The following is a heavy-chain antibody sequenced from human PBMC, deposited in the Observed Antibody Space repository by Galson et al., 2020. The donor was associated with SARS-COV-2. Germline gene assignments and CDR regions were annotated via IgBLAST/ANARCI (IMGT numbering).Heavy chain of an antibody. CDR2: ISSSGSII. J-gene: IGHJ4*02. V-gene: IGHV3-11*01. CDR3: ARDSGSYYNFDY. Sequence: TGGSLRLSCAASGFTFSDYYMSWIRQAPGKGLEWVSCISSSGSIIYYADSVKGRLTISRDNAKNSLYLQMNSLRAEDTAVYYCARDSGSYYNFDYWGQGTLVTVSS. CDR1: GFTFSDYY. D-gene: IGHD1-26*01.